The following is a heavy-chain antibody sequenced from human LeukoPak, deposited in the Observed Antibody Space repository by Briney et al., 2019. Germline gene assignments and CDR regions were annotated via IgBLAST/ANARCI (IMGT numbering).Heavy chain of an antibody. CDR2: IIPIFGTT. D-gene: IGHD4-23*01. V-gene: IGHV1-69*13. CDR3: ARPLGGKYYYYGMDV. J-gene: IGHJ6*02. CDR1: GGTFSSYA. Sequence: PMASVKVSCKASGGTFSSYAISWVRQAPGQGLEWMGGIIPIFGTTNYAQKFQGRVTITADESTSTAYMELSSLRSEDTAVYYCARPLGGKYYYYGMDVWGQGTTVTVSS.